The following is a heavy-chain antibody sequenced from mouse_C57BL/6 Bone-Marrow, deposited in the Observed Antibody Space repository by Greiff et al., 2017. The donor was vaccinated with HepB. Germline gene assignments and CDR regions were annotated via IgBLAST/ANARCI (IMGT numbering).Heavy chain of an antibody. CDR3: ARTCYSNPAWFAY. Sequence: QVQLQQSGAELVKPGASVKLSCKASGYTFTSYWMHWVKQRPGQGLEWIGMIHPNSGSTNYNEKFKSKATLTVDKSSSTAYMQLSSLTSEDSAVYYCARTCYSNPAWFAYWGQGTLVTVSA. CDR1: GYTFTSYW. J-gene: IGHJ3*01. D-gene: IGHD2-5*01. V-gene: IGHV1-64*01. CDR2: IHPNSGST.